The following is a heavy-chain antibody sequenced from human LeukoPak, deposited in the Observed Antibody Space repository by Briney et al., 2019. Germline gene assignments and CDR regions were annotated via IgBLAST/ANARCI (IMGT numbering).Heavy chain of an antibody. J-gene: IGHJ4*02. CDR1: GFTFSSHS. CDR2: IKEDGREK. D-gene: IGHD5-24*01. CDR3: ARWRWLQSEFDY. V-gene: IGHV3-7*01. Sequence: GGSLRLSCAASGFTFSSHSMSWVGQAPGKGLEWVAYIKEDGREKDHVDSVKGRFTISRDNAKNSLYLQMNTLRADDTAVYYCARWRWLQSEFDYWGQGTLVTVSS.